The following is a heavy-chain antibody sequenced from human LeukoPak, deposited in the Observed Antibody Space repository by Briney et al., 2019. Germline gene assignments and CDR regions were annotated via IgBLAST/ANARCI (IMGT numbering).Heavy chain of an antibody. D-gene: IGHD6-13*01. Sequence: GGSLRLSCAASGFTFSSYEMNWVRQAPGKGLEWVSYISSTGRTIFYADSVKGRFTVSRDNARNSLYLQMNSLRAEDTAIYYCARVTISAAGSSYNWFGPWGQGTLVTVSS. CDR2: ISSTGRTI. CDR3: ARVTISAAGSSYNWFGP. J-gene: IGHJ5*02. V-gene: IGHV3-48*03. CDR1: GFTFSSYE.